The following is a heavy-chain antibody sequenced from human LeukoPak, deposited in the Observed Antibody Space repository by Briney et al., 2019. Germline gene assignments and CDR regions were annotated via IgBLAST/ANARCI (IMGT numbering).Heavy chain of an antibody. Sequence: GGSLRLSCAASGLTFSRYWMSWVRQAPGKGLEWVANIKEDGSEKNYVDSVKGRFTISRDNAKNSLYLQMNSLRAEDTAVYYCARDSADNLDWGQGTLVTVSS. CDR3: ARDSADNLD. CDR2: IKEDGSEK. J-gene: IGHJ4*02. CDR1: GLTFSRYW. V-gene: IGHV3-7*01. D-gene: IGHD3-9*01.